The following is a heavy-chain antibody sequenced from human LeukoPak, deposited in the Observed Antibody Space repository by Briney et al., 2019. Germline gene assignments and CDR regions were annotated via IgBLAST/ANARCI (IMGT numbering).Heavy chain of an antibody. D-gene: IGHD3-3*01. CDR1: GFTFTSYA. CDR2: INKSGGIT. Sequence: TGGSLRLSCAASGFTFTSYAMSWVRQAPGKGLEWVSTINKSGGITNYADSVKGRFTISRDNAKNTLYLQMNSLRAEDTAVYYCIRDDLEALDYWGQGTLVTVSS. V-gene: IGHV3-23*01. CDR3: IRDDLEALDY. J-gene: IGHJ4*02.